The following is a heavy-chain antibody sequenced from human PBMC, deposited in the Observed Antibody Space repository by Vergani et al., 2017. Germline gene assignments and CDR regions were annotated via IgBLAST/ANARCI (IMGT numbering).Heavy chain of an antibody. J-gene: IGHJ5*02. CDR1: GGSFSGYY. Sequence: QVQLQQWGAGLLKPSETLSLTCAVYGGSFSGYYWSWIRQPPGKGLEWIGEINHSGSTNSNPSLKSRVTISVDTSKNQFSLRLRSVTAADTAVYYCARGTCGSSWYLQPGTCGGYNWFDPWGQGTLVTVSS. D-gene: IGHD6-13*01. CDR3: ARGTCGSSWYLQPGTCGGYNWFDP. V-gene: IGHV4-34*01. CDR2: INHSGST.